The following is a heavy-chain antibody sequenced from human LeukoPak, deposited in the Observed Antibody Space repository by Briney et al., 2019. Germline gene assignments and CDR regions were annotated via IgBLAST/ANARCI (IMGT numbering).Heavy chain of an antibody. CDR3: ASSSTYYDILTGGLFDY. V-gene: IGHV3-48*01. J-gene: IGHJ4*02. Sequence: GGSLRLSCAPSGFTFSSYSMNWVCQAPGKGLEWDSYISSSSSTMYYADSVKGRFTISRDNAKNSLYLQMNSLRAEDTAVYYCASSSTYYDILTGGLFDYWGQGTLVTVSS. CDR2: ISSSSSTM. CDR1: GFTFSSYS. D-gene: IGHD3-9*01.